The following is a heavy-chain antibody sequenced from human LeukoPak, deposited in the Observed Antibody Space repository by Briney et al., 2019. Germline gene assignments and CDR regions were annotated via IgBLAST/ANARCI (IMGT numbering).Heavy chain of an antibody. CDR2: INYSGDT. CDR1: GGSISSSSYY. J-gene: IGHJ4*02. Sequence: SETLSLTCTVSGGSISSSSYYWGWIRQPPGKGLEWIENINYSGDTYYNPSLKSRVTISVDTSKNQFSLKLRSVTAADTAVYYCVRLLSATGNFDYWGQGTLVTVSS. D-gene: IGHD1-1*01. V-gene: IGHV4-39*07. CDR3: VRLLSATGNFDY.